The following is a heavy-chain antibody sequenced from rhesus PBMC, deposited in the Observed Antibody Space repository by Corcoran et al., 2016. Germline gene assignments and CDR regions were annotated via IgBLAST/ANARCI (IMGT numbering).Heavy chain of an antibody. CDR2: IYGSSTST. J-gene: IGHJ4*01. D-gene: IGHD2-21*01. Sequence: QVQLQESGPGVVKPSETLSLTCAVSGGSISDSYRWSWIRQPPGKGLEWIGYIYGSSTSTNYNPSLKSLVTISKDTSKNQFAWKLSCVTTADTAVYYCARACTGSGCYSYVGFDYWGQGVLVTVSS. CDR3: ARACTGSGCYSYVGFDY. CDR1: GGSISDSYR. V-gene: IGHV4S10*01.